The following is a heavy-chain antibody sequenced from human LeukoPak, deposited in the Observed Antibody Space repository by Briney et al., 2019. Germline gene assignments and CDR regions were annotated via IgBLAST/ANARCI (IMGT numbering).Heavy chain of an antibody. CDR3: ARETYYSESSDYFALYYFDY. D-gene: IGHD3-22*01. CDR2: IYYSGST. Sequence: SETLSLTCTVSGGSISSDYWSWIRQPPGKGLEWIGFIYYSGSTNYNPSLKSRVTISVDTSKNQFSPKLSSVTVADTALYYCARETYYSESSDYFALYYFDYWGQGTLVTVSS. J-gene: IGHJ4*02. V-gene: IGHV4-59*01. CDR1: GGSISSDY.